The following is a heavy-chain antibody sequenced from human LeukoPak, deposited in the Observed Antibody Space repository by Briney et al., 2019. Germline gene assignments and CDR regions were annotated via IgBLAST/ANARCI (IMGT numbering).Heavy chain of an antibody. J-gene: IGHJ4*02. CDR2: ISTDGSRP. CDR3: VRSAFHAGSGNYYDY. V-gene: IGHV3-74*01. D-gene: IGHD3-22*01. CDR1: GFTFSSHW. Sequence: GGSLRLSCAASGFTFSSHWMHWVRQAPGKGLVWVSGISTDGSRPRYADSVNGRFTISRDNAKNTLYLQMNSLRAEDTAVYYCVRSAFHAGSGNYYDYWGQGTLVTVSS.